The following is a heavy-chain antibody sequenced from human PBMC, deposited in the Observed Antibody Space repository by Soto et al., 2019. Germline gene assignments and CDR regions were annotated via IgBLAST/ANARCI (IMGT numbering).Heavy chain of an antibody. Sequence: PWGSLRLSCPASGFTFVSYALICCRQSPGKGLEWVSSISGSGGSTYYADSVKGRVTISRDNSKNTLYLQMSSLRAEDTAVYYCAKESLKTPVTGPVDCWGQGTVVTVSS. CDR3: AKESLKTPVTGPVDC. CDR1: GFTFVSYA. CDR2: ISGSGGST. J-gene: IGHJ4*02. D-gene: IGHD6-19*01. V-gene: IGHV3-23*01.